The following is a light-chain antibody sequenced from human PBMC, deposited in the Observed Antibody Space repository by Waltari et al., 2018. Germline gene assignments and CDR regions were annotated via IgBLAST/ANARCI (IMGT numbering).Light chain of an antibody. CDR1: SSNIGNNL. CDR3: AVWDDSLNGVL. CDR2: NNN. Sequence: SVLTQPPSASGTPGQRVTISCSGSSSNIGNNLVTWYHQPPGTAPKFLLYNNNQRPSGVPDRFSGSKSGTSASLAISGLQSEDEADYYCAVWDDSLNGVLFGGGTKLTVL. V-gene: IGLV1-44*01. J-gene: IGLJ2*01.